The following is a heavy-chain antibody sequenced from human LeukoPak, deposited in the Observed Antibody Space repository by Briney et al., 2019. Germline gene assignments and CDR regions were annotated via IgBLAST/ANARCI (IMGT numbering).Heavy chain of an antibody. CDR2: ISAYNGNT. CDR3: ARDNGGGGYMYGSNFDY. Sequence: ASVKVSCKASGYTFTSYGISWVRQAPGQGLEWMGWISAYNGNTNYAQKLQGRVTMTTDTYTSTAYMELRSLTSDDTAVYFCARDNGGGGYMYGSNFDYWGQGTLVTVSS. CDR1: GYTFTSYG. V-gene: IGHV1-18*01. J-gene: IGHJ4*02. D-gene: IGHD5-18*01.